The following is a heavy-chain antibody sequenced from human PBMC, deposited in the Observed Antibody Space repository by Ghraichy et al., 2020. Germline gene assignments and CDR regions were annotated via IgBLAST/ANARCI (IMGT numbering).Heavy chain of an antibody. V-gene: IGHV3-30*04. J-gene: IGHJ4*02. CDR3: AREVITMVRGATSEYYFDY. Sequence: GGSLRLSCAASGFTFSSYAMHWVRQAPGKGLEWGAVISYNGRNKYYADSVKGRFTISRDNSKNTLYLQMNSLRAEDTAVYYCAREVITMVRGATSEYYFDYWGQGTLVTVSS. CDR1: GFTFSSYA. D-gene: IGHD3-10*01. CDR2: ISYNGRNK.